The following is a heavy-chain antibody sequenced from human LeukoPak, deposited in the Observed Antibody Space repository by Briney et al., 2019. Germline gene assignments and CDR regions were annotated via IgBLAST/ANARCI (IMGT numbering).Heavy chain of an antibody. Sequence: GGTLRLSCAASGFTFSSYGMSWVRQAPGKGLEWVSAISGSGGSTYYADSVKGRFTISRDNAKNSLYLQMNSLRAEDTAVYYCARDRAPDIVVVPTDMDVWGKGTTVTISS. CDR3: ARDRAPDIVVVPTDMDV. CDR1: GFTFSSYG. V-gene: IGHV3-23*01. CDR2: ISGSGGST. D-gene: IGHD2-2*01. J-gene: IGHJ6*03.